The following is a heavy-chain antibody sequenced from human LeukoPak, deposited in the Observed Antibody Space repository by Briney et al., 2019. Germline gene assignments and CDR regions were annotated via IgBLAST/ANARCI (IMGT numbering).Heavy chain of an antibody. CDR2: IKQDEGEK. D-gene: IGHD2-15*01. J-gene: IGHJ4*02. Sequence: GSLRLSCTASGLSFSSYWMSWVRQAPGKGLEWVANIKQDEGEKYYVDSVKGRFTISRDNAKNSLYLQMNSLRAEDTAVYYCARPSGYCSSGSCFPFDCWGQGTLVTVSS. CDR1: GLSFSSYW. CDR3: ARPSGYCSSGSCFPFDC. V-gene: IGHV3-7*01.